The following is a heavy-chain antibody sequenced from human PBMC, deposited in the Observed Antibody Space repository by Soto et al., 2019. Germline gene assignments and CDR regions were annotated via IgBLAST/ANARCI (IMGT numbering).Heavy chain of an antibody. D-gene: IGHD2-2*01. J-gene: IGHJ4*02. CDR2: IDSNGSPI. Sequence: EVQLVESGGALVRPGGSLRLSCAASGFTLSSYNMNWVRQAPGKGLEWVAYIDSNGSPIYYADSVKGRFTIYRDNAQNSLYLQMNSLRVEDTAVYYCARVSRTAERYWGPGTLVTVSS. CDR3: ARVSRTAERY. CDR1: GFTLSSYN. V-gene: IGHV3-48*01.